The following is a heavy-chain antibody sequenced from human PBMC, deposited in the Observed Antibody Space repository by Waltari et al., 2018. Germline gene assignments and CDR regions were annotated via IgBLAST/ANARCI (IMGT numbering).Heavy chain of an antibody. CDR1: GFTFSSYW. V-gene: IGHV3-74*01. D-gene: IGHD4-17*01. Sequence: EVQLVESGGGLVQPGGSLRLSCAASGFTFSSYWMPWVRQAPGKGLVWVSRINSDESTTSYADSVKGRFTISRDNTKNTLYLQMNSLRAEDTAVYYCARDGDDYGDYGEPPNSRFDYWGQGTLVTVSS. CDR2: INSDESTT. CDR3: ARDGDDYGDYGEPPNSRFDY. J-gene: IGHJ4*02.